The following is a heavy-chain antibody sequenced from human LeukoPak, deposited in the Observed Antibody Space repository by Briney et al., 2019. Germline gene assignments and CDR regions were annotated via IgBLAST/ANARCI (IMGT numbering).Heavy chain of an antibody. Sequence: GASVKVSFKASGYTFTDYYMHWVRPAPGQGLEWMGWINPNSGGTNYAQKFQGRVTMTRDTSISTAYMELSRLRSEDTAVYYCARARKGYSNYAHYYYYYYMDVWGKGTTVTVSS. V-gene: IGHV1-2*02. CDR1: GYTFTDYY. CDR2: INPNSGGT. CDR3: ARARKGYSNYAHYYYYYYMDV. D-gene: IGHD4-11*01. J-gene: IGHJ6*03.